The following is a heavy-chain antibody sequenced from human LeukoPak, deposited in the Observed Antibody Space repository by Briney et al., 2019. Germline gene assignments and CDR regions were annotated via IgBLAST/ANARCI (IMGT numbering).Heavy chain of an antibody. CDR3: ASLLRSYFDY. J-gene: IGHJ4*02. CDR2: ISSSSSTI. Sequence: GGSLRLSCAASGFXFSSYSINWVRQAPGKGLEWVSYISSSSSTIYYAVSVKGRFTISRDNAKNSLYLQMNSLRDEDTAVYYCASLLRSYFDYWGQGTLVTVSS. CDR1: GFXFSSYS. V-gene: IGHV3-48*02.